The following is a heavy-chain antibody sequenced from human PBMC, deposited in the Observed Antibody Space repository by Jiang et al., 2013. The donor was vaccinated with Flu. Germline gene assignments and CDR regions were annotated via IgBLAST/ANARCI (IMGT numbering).Heavy chain of an antibody. CDR2: IKEDGSRK. CDR1: GFTFINYA. CDR3: ATVTY. J-gene: IGHJ4*02. V-gene: IGHV3-7*03. Sequence: QLLESGGGVVQPGGSLRLSCTASGFTFINYAMNWVRQAPGKGLEWVANIKEDGSRKWYVDSVKGRFTISRDNTDNYLYLQMDSLRLEDTAVYYCATVTYWGQGTPVTVSP.